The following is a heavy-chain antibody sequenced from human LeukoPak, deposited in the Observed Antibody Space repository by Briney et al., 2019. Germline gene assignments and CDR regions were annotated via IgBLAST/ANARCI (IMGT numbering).Heavy chain of an antibody. J-gene: IGHJ4*02. V-gene: IGHV4-59*01. D-gene: IGHD3-22*01. Sequence: PSETLSLTCAVSSGSMSSYYWSWIRQPPGKGQEWIGYIYYTGVTNYSPSLKRRLTISLDTAMKQFSLNLRSVTAADTAMYYCARGGSGYPLDYWGQGTLVTVSS. CDR2: IYYTGVT. CDR1: SGSMSSYY. CDR3: ARGGSGYPLDY.